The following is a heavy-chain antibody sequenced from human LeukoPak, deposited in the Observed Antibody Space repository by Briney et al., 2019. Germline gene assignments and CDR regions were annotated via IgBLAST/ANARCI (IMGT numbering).Heavy chain of an antibody. CDR1: GYTFTGYY. D-gene: IGHD3-16*01. CDR2: INPNSGGT. CDR3: AIGQGVITWGGADVYDV. V-gene: IGHV1-2*02. J-gene: IGHJ3*01. Sequence: ASVKVSCEASGYTFTGYYMHWVRQAPGQGLEWMGWINPNSGGTNYAQKLKGRLTLTADTLKTTAYMELRTLISDDTATYYCAIGQGVITWGGADVYDVWGQGTTVIVSS.